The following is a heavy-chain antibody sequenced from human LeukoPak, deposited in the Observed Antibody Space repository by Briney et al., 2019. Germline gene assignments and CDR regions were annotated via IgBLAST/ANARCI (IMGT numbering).Heavy chain of an antibody. V-gene: IGHV1-18*01. D-gene: IGHD6-13*01. CDR2: ISAYNGNT. CDR1: GYTFTSYG. J-gene: IGHJ5*02. Sequence: ASVKVSCKASGYTFTSYGISWVRQAPGQGLEWMGWISAYNGNTNYAQKLQGRVTMTTDTSTGTAYMELSRLRSDDTAVYYCARGSSSWYFSPYNWFDPWGQGTLVTVSS. CDR3: ARGSSSWYFSPYNWFDP.